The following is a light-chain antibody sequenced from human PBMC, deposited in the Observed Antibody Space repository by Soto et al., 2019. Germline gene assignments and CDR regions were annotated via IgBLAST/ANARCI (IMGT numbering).Light chain of an antibody. V-gene: IGKV2-28*01. CDR3: MQPLQSWT. J-gene: IGKJ1*01. CDR2: LGS. CDR1: QSLLHSNGYNY. Sequence: DIVMTQSPLSLHVTPGEPASISCRSSQSLLHSNGYNYLDWYLQKPGQSPQLLIYLGSNRASGVSDRFSGSGSGTDFTLKISRVETEDVGVYYCMQPLQSWTFGQGTKVEIK.